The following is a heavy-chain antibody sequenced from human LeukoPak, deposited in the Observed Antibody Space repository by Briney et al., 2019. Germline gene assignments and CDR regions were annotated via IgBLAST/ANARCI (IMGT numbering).Heavy chain of an antibody. Sequence: GASVKVSCKASGYTFTTYGVTWVRQAPRQGLEWMGWISAYNGDIKYAEKFQGRITMTTDTFTNTAYMELRSLRSDDTAVYYCARDYRCSSTSCYGGHYYYYYYMDVWGKGTTVTVSS. D-gene: IGHD2-2*01. CDR2: ISAYNGDI. V-gene: IGHV1-18*01. CDR1: GYTFTTYG. J-gene: IGHJ6*03. CDR3: ARDYRCSSTSCYGGHYYYYYYMDV.